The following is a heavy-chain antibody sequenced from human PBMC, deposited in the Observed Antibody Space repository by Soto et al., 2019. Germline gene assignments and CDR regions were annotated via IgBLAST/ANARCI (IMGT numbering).Heavy chain of an antibody. CDR1: GGSITSTSYY. Sequence: SETLSLTCSVSGGSITSTSYYWGWIRQPPGKGLEWIAAIYYSGNIYHNPSLKSRVTMSIDTSKNQFSLKMSSVTAADTAVYYCARLLQDNGGYYYFDYWGRGTLVTGS. D-gene: IGHD2-8*01. CDR3: ARLLQDNGGYYYFDY. CDR2: IYYSGNI. V-gene: IGHV4-39*01. J-gene: IGHJ4*02.